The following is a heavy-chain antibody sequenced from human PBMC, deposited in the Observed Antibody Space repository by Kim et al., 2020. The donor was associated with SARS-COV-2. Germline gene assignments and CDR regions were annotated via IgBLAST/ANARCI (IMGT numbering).Heavy chain of an antibody. CDR2: T. CDR3: ARRGWRDAFDI. V-gene: IGHV1-2*02. D-gene: IGHD6-19*01. J-gene: IGHJ3*02. Sequence: TNYAQKFQGRVTMTRDTSISTAYMELSRLRSDDTAVYYCARRGWRDAFDIWGQGTMVTVSS.